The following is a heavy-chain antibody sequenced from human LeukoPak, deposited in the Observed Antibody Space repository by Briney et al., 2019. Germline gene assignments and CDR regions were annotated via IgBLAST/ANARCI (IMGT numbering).Heavy chain of an antibody. Sequence: SQTLSLTCTVSGGSISSGSYYWSWIRQPAGKGLEWIGRIYTSGSTNYNPSLESRVTISVDTSKNQFSLKLSSVTAADTAVYYCATPGYSSGWSDAFDIWGQGTMVTVSS. CDR2: IYTSGST. J-gene: IGHJ3*02. CDR3: ATPGYSSGWSDAFDI. CDR1: GGSISSGSYY. V-gene: IGHV4-61*02. D-gene: IGHD6-19*01.